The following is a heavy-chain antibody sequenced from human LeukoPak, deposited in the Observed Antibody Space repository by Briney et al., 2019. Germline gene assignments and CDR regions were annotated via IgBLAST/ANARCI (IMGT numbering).Heavy chain of an antibody. CDR3: ARMGVSYYYDSSTYYPVAFDV. D-gene: IGHD3-22*01. J-gene: IGHJ3*01. CDR2: IFHSGSI. CDR1: GYSISGGYY. Sequence: PSETLSLTCGVSGYSISGGYYWGWIRQSPGKGLEWIATIFHSGSIYYNPSLKSRVSLSVDTSKNQFSLKLNSVTAADPAVYYCARMGVSYYYDSSTYYPVAFDVWGQGTMVTVSS. V-gene: IGHV4-38-2*01.